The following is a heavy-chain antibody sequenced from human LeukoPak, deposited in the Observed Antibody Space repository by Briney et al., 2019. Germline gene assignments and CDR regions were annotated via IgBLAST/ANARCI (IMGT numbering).Heavy chain of an antibody. CDR3: ASQYDYCSGGSCYWPIDY. V-gene: IGHV1-69*13. CDR1: GGTFSSYA. J-gene: IGHJ4*02. CDR2: IIPIFGTA. Sequence: SVKVSCKASGGTFSSYAISWVRQAPGQGLEWMGGIIPIFGTANYAQKFQGRVTITADESTSTAYMELSSLRSEDTAVYYRASQYDYCSGGSCYWPIDYWGQGTLVTVSS. D-gene: IGHD2-15*01.